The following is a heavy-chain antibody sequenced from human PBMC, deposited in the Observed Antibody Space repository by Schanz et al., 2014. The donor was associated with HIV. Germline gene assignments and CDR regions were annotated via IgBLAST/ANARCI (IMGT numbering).Heavy chain of an antibody. J-gene: IGHJ4*02. CDR2: INLSGGST. D-gene: IGHD3-16*01. Sequence: QMQLVQSGAEVKKPGSSVKVSCKASGGSFSSSTISWARQAPGQGLEWMGIINLSGGSTIYAQRFQGRVSLTRDTSTSTVYMELSSLTSEDTAVYYCARDLGEWELPQYWGQGTLVTVSS. V-gene: IGHV1-46*01. CDR3: ARDLGEWELPQY. CDR1: GGSFSSST.